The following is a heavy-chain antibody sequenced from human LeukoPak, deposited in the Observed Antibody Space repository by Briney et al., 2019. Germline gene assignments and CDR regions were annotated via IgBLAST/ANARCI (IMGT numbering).Heavy chain of an antibody. D-gene: IGHD6-19*01. Sequence: SETLSLTCTVSGGSVSSSSYYWGWIRQPPGKALEWIGTIYYNGATRYNPSLNSRATISVDTSKNQFSLKLNSMTAADTAVYYCARGQWLVHFDYWGQGTLVTVSS. CDR2: IYYNGAT. J-gene: IGHJ4*02. CDR1: GGSVSSSSYY. CDR3: ARGQWLVHFDY. V-gene: IGHV4-39*07.